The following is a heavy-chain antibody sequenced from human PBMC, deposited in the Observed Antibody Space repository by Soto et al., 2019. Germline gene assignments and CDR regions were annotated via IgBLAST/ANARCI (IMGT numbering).Heavy chain of an antibody. CDR1: GGSIDTSDYY. Sequence: PSETLSLTCTVSGGSIDTSDYYWSWIRQQPGKGLEWIGYIFHSGGTYYNPSLTSRLAFSVDTSKNQFSLRLTSVTVADTAVYFWARHPRKPQGGHFDLWARGTLATVSA. J-gene: IGHJ2*01. CDR3: ARHPRKPQGGHFDL. V-gene: IGHV4-31*02. CDR2: IFHSGGT.